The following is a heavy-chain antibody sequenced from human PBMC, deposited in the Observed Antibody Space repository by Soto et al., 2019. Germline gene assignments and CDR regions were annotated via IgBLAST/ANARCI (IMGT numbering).Heavy chain of an antibody. J-gene: IGHJ4*02. Sequence: SETLSLTCTVAGGSISSSSYYWGWIRQPPGKGLEWIGSIYYSGSTYYNPSLKSRVTISVDTSKNQFSLKLSSVTAADTAVYYCARHGYYYGSGSSYWGQGTLVTVSS. CDR2: IYYSGST. CDR3: ARHGYYYGSGSSY. V-gene: IGHV4-39*01. CDR1: GGSISSSSYY. D-gene: IGHD3-10*01.